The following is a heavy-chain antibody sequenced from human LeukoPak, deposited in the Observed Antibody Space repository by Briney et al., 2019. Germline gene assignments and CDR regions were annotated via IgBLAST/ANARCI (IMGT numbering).Heavy chain of an antibody. CDR3: AGAGYYYDSSGYTPLFDY. Sequence: PSETLSLTCTVSGGSISSYYWSWLRQPAGKGLEWIGRIYSSGSTNYNPSLTSRVTMSVDTSMNQFSLKLSSVTAADTAVYYCAGAGYYYDSSGYTPLFDYWGQGTLVTVSS. CDR1: GGSISSYY. V-gene: IGHV4-4*07. CDR2: IYSSGST. J-gene: IGHJ4*02. D-gene: IGHD3-22*01.